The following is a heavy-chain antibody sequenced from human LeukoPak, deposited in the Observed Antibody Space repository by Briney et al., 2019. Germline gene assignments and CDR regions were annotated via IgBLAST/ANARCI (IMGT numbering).Heavy chain of an antibody. CDR2: INHSGST. V-gene: IGHV4-34*01. J-gene: IGHJ6*03. CDR1: GGSFSGYY. D-gene: IGHD3-10*01. Sequence: PSETLSLTCAVYGGSFSGYYWSWIRQPPGKGLEWIGEINHSGSTNYNPSLKSRVTISVDTSKNQFSLKLSSVTAADTAVYYCAREKRSMVRGPRGRIFDYYMDVWGKGTTVTVSS. CDR3: AREKRSMVRGPRGRIFDYYMDV.